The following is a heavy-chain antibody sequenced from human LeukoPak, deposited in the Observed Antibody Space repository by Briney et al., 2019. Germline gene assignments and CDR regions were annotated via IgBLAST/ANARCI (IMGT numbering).Heavy chain of an antibody. CDR2: ISYDGSNK. CDR3: ARGSHY. CDR1: GFTFSSYA. J-gene: IGHJ4*02. Sequence: GRSLRLSCAASGFTFSSYAMHWVRQAPGKGLEWVAVISYDGSNKYYADSVKGRFTISRDNSKNTLYLQMNSLRAEDTAVYYCARGSHYWGQGTLVTVSS. V-gene: IGHV3-30*04.